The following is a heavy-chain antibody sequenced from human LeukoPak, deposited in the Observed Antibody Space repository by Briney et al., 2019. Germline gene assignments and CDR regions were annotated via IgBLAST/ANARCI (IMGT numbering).Heavy chain of an antibody. CDR1: GFTFSSYG. Sequence: GGSLRLSCAASGFTFSSYGMHWVRQAPGKGLEWVAVIWYDGSNKYYADSVKGRFTISRDNSKNTLYLQMNSLRAEDTAVYYCARENYYYYGMDVWGQGTTVTVSS. CDR2: IWYDGSNK. J-gene: IGHJ6*02. V-gene: IGHV3-33*01. CDR3: ARENYYYYGMDV.